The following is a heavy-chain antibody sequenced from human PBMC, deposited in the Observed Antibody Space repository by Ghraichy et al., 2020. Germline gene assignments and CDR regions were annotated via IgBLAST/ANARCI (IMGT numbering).Heavy chain of an antibody. J-gene: IGHJ4*02. Sequence: SETLSLTCAVYGGSFSGYYWSWIRQPPGKGLEWIGEINHSGSTNYNPSLKSRVTISVDTSKNQFSLKLSSVTAADTAVYYCARGPARYSYGYSIDYWGQGTLVTVSS. CDR3: ARGPARYSYGYSIDY. CDR1: GGSFSGYY. D-gene: IGHD5-18*01. CDR2: INHSGST. V-gene: IGHV4-34*01.